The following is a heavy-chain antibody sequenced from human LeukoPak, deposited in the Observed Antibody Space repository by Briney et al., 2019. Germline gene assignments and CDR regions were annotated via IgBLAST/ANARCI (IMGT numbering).Heavy chain of an antibody. CDR1: GFTVSKDY. V-gene: IGHV3-53*01. Sequence: GGSLRLSCAASGFTVSKDYMSWVRQAPGKGLEWVSVIYSGGSPYYADSVKGRFTISRDNSKNTLYLQMNSLRAEDTAVYYCARDLNYYDSSGYGHWGQGTLVTVSS. J-gene: IGHJ4*02. CDR2: IYSGGSP. D-gene: IGHD3-22*01. CDR3: ARDLNYYDSSGYGH.